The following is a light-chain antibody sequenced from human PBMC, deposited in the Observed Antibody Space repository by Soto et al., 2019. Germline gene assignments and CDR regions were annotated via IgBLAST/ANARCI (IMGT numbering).Light chain of an antibody. CDR3: QQYSMAPLA. J-gene: IGKJ1*01. CDR2: GAS. V-gene: IGKV3-20*01. Sequence: EIVLTHSPGTLSLSPGERATLSCRASLTISDNYLAWYQQKPGQAPRLVIFGASSRATGIPDRFRASGSGTDFTLTIRRLEPEDFAVYYCQQYSMAPLAFGQGTKVDIK. CDR1: LTISDNY.